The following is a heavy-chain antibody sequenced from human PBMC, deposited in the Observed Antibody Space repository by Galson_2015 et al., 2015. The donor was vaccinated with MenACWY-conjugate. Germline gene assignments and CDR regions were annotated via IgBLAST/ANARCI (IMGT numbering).Heavy chain of an antibody. Sequence: SLRLSCAASGFTFGDYAMSWFRQAPGKGLEWVGFIRSKAYGGTTEYAASVKGRFTISRDDSKSIAYLQMNSLKTEDTAVYYCTREAGYCSSTSCAEATDYWGQGTLVTVSS. CDR2: IRSKAYGGTT. D-gene: IGHD2-2*01. V-gene: IGHV3-49*03. CDR3: TREAGYCSSTSCAEATDY. J-gene: IGHJ4*02. CDR1: GFTFGDYA.